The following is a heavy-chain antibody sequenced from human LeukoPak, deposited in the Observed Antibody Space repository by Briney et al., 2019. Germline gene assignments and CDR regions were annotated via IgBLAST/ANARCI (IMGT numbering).Heavy chain of an antibody. Sequence: GASVKVSCKASGYTFTGYYMHWVRQAPGQGPEWMGWINPNSGGTNYAQKFQGRVTMTRDTSISTAYMELSRLRSDDTAVYYCARAPSDFYSGSFDYWGQGTLVTVSS. CDR2: INPNSGGT. CDR1: GYTFTGYY. D-gene: IGHD1-26*01. J-gene: IGHJ4*02. CDR3: ARAPSDFYSGSFDY. V-gene: IGHV1-2*02.